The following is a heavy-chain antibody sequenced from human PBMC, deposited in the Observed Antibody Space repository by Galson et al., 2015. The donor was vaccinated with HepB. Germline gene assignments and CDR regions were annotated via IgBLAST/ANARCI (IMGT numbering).Heavy chain of an antibody. Sequence: SLRLSCAASGFTFRSYGMHWGRQAPGKGLEWVAVIWYDGSNKYYADSVKGRFTISRDNSKNTLYLQMNSLRAEDTAVYYCAREKNIAALATLDYWGQGTLVTVSS. V-gene: IGHV3-33*01. D-gene: IGHD6-13*01. J-gene: IGHJ4*02. CDR2: IWYDGSNK. CDR1: GFTFRSYG. CDR3: AREKNIAALATLDY.